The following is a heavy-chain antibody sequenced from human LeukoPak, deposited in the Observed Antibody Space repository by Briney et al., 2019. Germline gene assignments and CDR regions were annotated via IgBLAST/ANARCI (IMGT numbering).Heavy chain of an antibody. D-gene: IGHD5-18*01. CDR1: GFSLNTSGVG. CDR3: TQSRSIWIPPDY. J-gene: IGHJ4*02. CDR2: IYWNDDK. V-gene: IGHV2-5*01. Sequence: SGPTLVKPTETLTLTCTCSGFSLNTSGVGVGWILQPPGTALEWLALIYWNDDKRYSPSLKSRLTITKDTSRNQVVLTLTNMDLVDTATYYCTQSRSIWIPPDYWGQGTLVTVSS.